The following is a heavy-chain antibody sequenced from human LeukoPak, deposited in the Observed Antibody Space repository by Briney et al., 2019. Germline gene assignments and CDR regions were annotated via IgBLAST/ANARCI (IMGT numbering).Heavy chain of an antibody. CDR3: ARDSVTMIVWDDAFDI. J-gene: IGHJ3*02. V-gene: IGHV3-11*04. D-gene: IGHD3-22*01. Sequence: PGGSLRLSCAASGFTFSDYYMSWIRQAPGKGLEWVSYISSSGSTIYYADSVKGRFTISRDNAKNSLYLQMNSLRAEDTAVYYCARDSVTMIVWDDAFDIWGQGTMVTVSS. CDR1: GFTFSDYY. CDR2: ISSSGSTI.